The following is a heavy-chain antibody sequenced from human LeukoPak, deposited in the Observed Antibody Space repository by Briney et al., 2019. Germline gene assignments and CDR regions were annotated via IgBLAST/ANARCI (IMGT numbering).Heavy chain of an antibody. CDR3: AREKGPTGYCSSTSCPINWFDP. J-gene: IGHJ5*02. CDR1: GFTFSSYA. D-gene: IGHD2-2*01. Sequence: PGGSLRLSCAASGFTFSSYAMSWVRQAPGKGLEWVSSISSSSSYIYYADSVKGRFTISRDNAKNSLYLQMNSLRAEDTAVYYCAREKGPTGYCSSTSCPINWFDPWGQGTLVTVSS. V-gene: IGHV3-21*01. CDR2: ISSSSSYI.